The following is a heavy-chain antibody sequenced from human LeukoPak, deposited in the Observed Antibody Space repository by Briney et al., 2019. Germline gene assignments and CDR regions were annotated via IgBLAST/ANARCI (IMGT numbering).Heavy chain of an antibody. Sequence: PGGSLRLYCAASGFTFRSKAMRWVRQAPRKGLEWVSGISCGADWTDYGESVKGRFTISRDNSKHTLHLQMNSLRAEDTAVYFCAKDSDYSSSWYSPIDAFDIWGEGTMVTVSS. CDR2: ISCGADWT. CDR1: GFTFRSKA. J-gene: IGHJ3*02. CDR3: AKDSDYSSSWYSPIDAFDI. D-gene: IGHD6-13*01. V-gene: IGHV3-23*01.